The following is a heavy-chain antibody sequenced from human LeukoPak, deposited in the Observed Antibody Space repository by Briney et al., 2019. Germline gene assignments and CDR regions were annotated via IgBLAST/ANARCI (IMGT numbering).Heavy chain of an antibody. J-gene: IGHJ4*02. Sequence: PGGSLRLSCAASGFTFSSYEINWVRQDPGKGLEWLSYISGGGDTIYYADSLKGRFTISRDNAKNSLYLQMNSLRAEDTAVYYCATGPYSGSHYGGYWGQGTLVTVSS. D-gene: IGHD1-26*01. CDR3: ATGPYSGSHYGGY. CDR1: GFTFSSYE. CDR2: ISGGGDTI. V-gene: IGHV3-48*03.